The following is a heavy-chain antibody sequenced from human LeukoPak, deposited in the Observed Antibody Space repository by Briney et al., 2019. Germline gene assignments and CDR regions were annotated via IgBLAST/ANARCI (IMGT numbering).Heavy chain of an antibody. CDR3: ARGTLTVAGLFDY. CDR2: IYSNGST. CDR1: GGSMSSHD. D-gene: IGHD6-19*01. J-gene: IGHJ4*02. Sequence: PSETLSLTCNVSGGSMSSHDWSWIRQPPGKGLEWIGYIYSNGSTNYNPSLKSRVIISIGTSKNQFSLKLSSATAADTAVYYCARGTLTVAGLFDYWGQGTLVTVSS. V-gene: IGHV4-59*11.